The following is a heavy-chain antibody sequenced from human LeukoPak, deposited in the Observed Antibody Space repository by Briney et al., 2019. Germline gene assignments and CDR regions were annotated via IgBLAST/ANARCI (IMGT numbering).Heavy chain of an antibody. V-gene: IGHV3-30-3*01. J-gene: IGHJ3*02. CDR3: AAGSGWYFGAFDI. Sequence: GGSLRLSCAASGFTFSSYAMHWVRQAPGKGLEWVAVISYDGSNKYYADSVKGRLTISRDNSKNTLYLQMNSLRAEGTAVYYCAAGSGWYFGAFDIWGQGTMVTVSS. CDR2: ISYDGSNK. CDR1: GFTFSSYA. D-gene: IGHD6-19*01.